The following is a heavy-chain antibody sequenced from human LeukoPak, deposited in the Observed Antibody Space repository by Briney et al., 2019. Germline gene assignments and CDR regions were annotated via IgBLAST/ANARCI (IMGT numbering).Heavy chain of an antibody. CDR1: GGSFSGYY. Sequence: SETLSLTCAVYGGSFSGYYWSWIRQPPGKGLEWIGEINHSGSTNYNPSLKSRVTISVDTSKNQFSLKLSSVTAADTAVYYCASALVVPAAKRWFDPWGQGTLVTVSS. D-gene: IGHD2-2*01. V-gene: IGHV4-34*01. J-gene: IGHJ5*02. CDR2: INHSGST. CDR3: ASALVVPAAKRWFDP.